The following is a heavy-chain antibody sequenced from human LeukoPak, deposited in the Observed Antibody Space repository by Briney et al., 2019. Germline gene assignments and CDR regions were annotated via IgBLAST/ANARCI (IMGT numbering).Heavy chain of an antibody. D-gene: IGHD6-19*01. CDR1: GYTLTELS. Sequence: GASVKVSCKVSGYTLTELSMHWVRQAPGRGLEWMGGIDPEDGETIYAQKFQGRVTMTEDTSTDTAYMELSSLRSEDTAVYYCATDKGGLGRDSEDDAFDIWGQGTMVTVSS. J-gene: IGHJ3*02. V-gene: IGHV1-24*01. CDR3: ATDKGGLGRDSEDDAFDI. CDR2: IDPEDGET.